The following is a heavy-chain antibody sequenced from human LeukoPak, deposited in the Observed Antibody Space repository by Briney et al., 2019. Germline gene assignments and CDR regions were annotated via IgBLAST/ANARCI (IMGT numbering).Heavy chain of an antibody. J-gene: IGHJ5*02. V-gene: IGHV4-59*11. CDR1: GGSISSHY. CDR3: ARDGLGGYSYGFSWFDP. Sequence: SETLSLTCTVSGGSISSHYWSWIRQPPGKGLEWIGYFYYSGSTNYNPSLKSRVTISVDTSKNQFSLKLSSVTAADTAVYYCARDGLGGYSYGFSWFDPWGQGTLVTVSS. CDR2: FYYSGST. D-gene: IGHD5-18*01.